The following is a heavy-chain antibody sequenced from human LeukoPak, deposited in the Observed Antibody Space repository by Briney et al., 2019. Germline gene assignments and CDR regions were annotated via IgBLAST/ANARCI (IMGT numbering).Heavy chain of an antibody. Sequence: ASVKVSCKASGGTFSSYAISWVRQAPGQGLEWMGWMNPNSGNTGYAQKFQGRGTMTRNTSISTAYMELGILRYEDTAGYYCARGLDGSGSYEYWGQGTLVTVSS. CDR1: GGTFSSYA. CDR2: MNPNSGNT. V-gene: IGHV1-8*02. J-gene: IGHJ4*02. CDR3: ARGLDGSGSYEY. D-gene: IGHD3-10*01.